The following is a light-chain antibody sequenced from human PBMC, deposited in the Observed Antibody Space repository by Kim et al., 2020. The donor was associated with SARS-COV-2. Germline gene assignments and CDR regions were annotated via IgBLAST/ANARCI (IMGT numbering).Light chain of an antibody. V-gene: IGKV3-15*01. CDR2: GAS. J-gene: IGKJ1*01. Sequence: EIVMTQSPATLSVSPGERATLSCRANQSVSSNLAWYQHKPGQAPRLLIYGASTRATGIPARFSGSGSGTEFTLTISSLQSEDFAVYYCQQYNNWPRTFGQGTKVDIK. CDR1: QSVSSN. CDR3: QQYNNWPRT.